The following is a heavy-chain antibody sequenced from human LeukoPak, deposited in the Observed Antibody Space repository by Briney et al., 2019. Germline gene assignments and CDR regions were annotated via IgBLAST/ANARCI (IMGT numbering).Heavy chain of an antibody. D-gene: IGHD3-22*01. CDR2: IYYSGST. CDR3: ARIYDSSGYYGSYGYYYGMDV. CDR1: RGSINSHY. J-gene: IGHJ6*02. V-gene: IGHV4-59*11. Sequence: SETLSLTCTVSRGSINSHYWSWIRQPPGKGLEWIGYIYYSGSTNYNPSLKSRVTISVDTSKNQFSLKLSSVTAADTAVYYCARIYDSSGYYGSYGYYYGMDVWGQGTTVTVSS.